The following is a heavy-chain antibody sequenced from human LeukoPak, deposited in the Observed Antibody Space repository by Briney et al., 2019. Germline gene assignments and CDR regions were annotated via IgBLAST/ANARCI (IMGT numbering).Heavy chain of an antibody. CDR1: GYSISSGYY. J-gene: IGHJ4*02. V-gene: IGHV4-38-2*01. CDR3: ARALGRVRVNIDY. Sequence: SETLSLTCAVSGYSISSGYYWGWIRPPPGKGVEWIGSIYHSGSTYYNPSLKRRVTISVDTSKNQFSLKLSSVTAADTAVYYCARALGRVRVNIDYWGQGTLVTVSS. CDR2: IYHSGST. D-gene: IGHD1-1*01.